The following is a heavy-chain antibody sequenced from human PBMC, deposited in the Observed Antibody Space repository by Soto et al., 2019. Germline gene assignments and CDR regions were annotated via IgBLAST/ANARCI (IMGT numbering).Heavy chain of an antibody. Sequence: SGPTLVNPTQTLTLTCTFSGFSLSTSGMCVSWIRQPPGKALEWLALIDWDDDKYYSTSLKTRLTISKDTSKNQVVLTMTNMDPVDTATYYCARTQRGYSGYDRYYYYGMDVWGQGTTVNVSS. V-gene: IGHV2-70*01. J-gene: IGHJ6*02. CDR3: ARTQRGYSGYDRYYYYGMDV. CDR2: IDWDDDK. D-gene: IGHD5-12*01. CDR1: GFSLSTSGMC.